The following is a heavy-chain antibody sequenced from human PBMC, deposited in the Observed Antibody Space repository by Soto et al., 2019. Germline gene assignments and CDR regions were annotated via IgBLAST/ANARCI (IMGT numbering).Heavy chain of an antibody. CDR1: TFSLSSFE. J-gene: IGHJ6*02. Sequence: EMQLVESGGDLVQPGGSLRLSCAASTFSLSSFEMTWVRQSPGKGLEWIAYISSSARTIFYAASVKGRFTISRDSAKNFLFLKMSSLRAEDMAVYYCATFCSSTNCHHTGLEDYYYALDVWGQGTTVTVSS. V-gene: IGHV3-48*03. D-gene: IGHD2-2*01. CDR2: ISSSARTI. CDR3: ATFCSSTNCHHTGLEDYYYALDV.